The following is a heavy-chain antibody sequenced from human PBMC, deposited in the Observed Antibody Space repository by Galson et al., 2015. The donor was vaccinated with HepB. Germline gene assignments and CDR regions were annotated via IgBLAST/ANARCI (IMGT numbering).Heavy chain of an antibody. D-gene: IGHD3-9*01. CDR1: GFSLSAYN. V-gene: IGHV3-69-1*01. J-gene: IGHJ4*02. Sequence: SLRLSCAASGFSLSAYNMNWVRQAPGKGLEWVSSISGSTYIYYKESVKGRFTISRGTAENSVYLQMNSLRVEDTAVYYCARDSGSYDVLTGYSSYFDLWGPGTLVTVSS. CDR3: ARDSGSYDVLTGYSSYFDL. CDR2: ISGSTYI.